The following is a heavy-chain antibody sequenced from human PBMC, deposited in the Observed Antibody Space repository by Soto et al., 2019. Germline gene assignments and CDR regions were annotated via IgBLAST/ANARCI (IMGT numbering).Heavy chain of an antibody. J-gene: IGHJ6*02. V-gene: IGHV1-46*01. CDR2: INPSGGST. CDR1: GYTFTSYY. Sequence: ASVTVSSPASGYTFTSYYMHWVRQAPGQGLEWMGIINPSGGSTSYAQKFQGRVTMTRDTSTSTVYMELSSLRSEDTAVYYCATQRLPMASELYYYYGMDVWGQGTTVT. CDR3: ATQRLPMASELYYYYGMDV. D-gene: IGHD1-1*01.